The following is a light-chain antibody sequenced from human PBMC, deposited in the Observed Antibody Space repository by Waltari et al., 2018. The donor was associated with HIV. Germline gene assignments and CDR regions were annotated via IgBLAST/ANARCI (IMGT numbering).Light chain of an antibody. CDR1: SSNIGAGYD. J-gene: IGLJ2*01. V-gene: IGLV1-40*01. CDR3: QSYDSSLSGGV. Sequence: QSVLTQPPSVSGAPGQRVTISCTGSSSNIGAGYDVHWYQQLPGTAPKPLIFGNSNRPSGVLDRFSGSKSGTSASLAITGLQAEDEADYFCQSYDSSLSGGVFGGGTKLTVL. CDR2: GNS.